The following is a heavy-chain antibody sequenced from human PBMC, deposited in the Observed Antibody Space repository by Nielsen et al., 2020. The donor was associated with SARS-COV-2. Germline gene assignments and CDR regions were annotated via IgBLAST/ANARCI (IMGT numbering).Heavy chain of an antibody. V-gene: IGHV1-69*02. J-gene: IGHJ6*02. D-gene: IGHD5-18*01. Sequence: SVKVSCKASGGTFSSYTISWVRQAPGQGLEWMGRIIPILGIANYAQKFQGRVTMTRNTSISTAYMELSSLRSEDTAVYYCARGKLTATVFNYYYGMDVWGQGTTVTVSS. CDR1: GGTFSSYT. CDR2: IIPILGIA. CDR3: ARGKLTATVFNYYYGMDV.